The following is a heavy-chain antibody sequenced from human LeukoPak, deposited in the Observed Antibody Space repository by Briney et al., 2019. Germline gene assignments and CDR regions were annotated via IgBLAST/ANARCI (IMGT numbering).Heavy chain of an antibody. V-gene: IGHV4-39*07. D-gene: IGHD1-1*01. J-gene: IGHJ5*02. CDR2: IYYSGST. CDR1: GGSISSSSYY. Sequence: SETLSLTCTVSGGSISSSSYYWGWIRQPPGTGLEWIGSIYYSGSTYYNPSLKSRVTISVDTSKNQFSLKLSSVTAADTAVYYCARSTGTNWFDPWGQGTLVTVSS. CDR3: ARSTGTNWFDP.